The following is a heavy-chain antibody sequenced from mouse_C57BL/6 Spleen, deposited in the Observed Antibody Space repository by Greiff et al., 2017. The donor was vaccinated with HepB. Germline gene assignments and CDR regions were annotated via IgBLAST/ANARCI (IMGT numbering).Heavy chain of an antibody. Sequence: QVQLQQPGAELVMPGASVKLSCKASGYTFTSYWMHWVKQRPGQGLEWIGEIDPSDSYTNYNQKFKGKSTLTVDKSSSTAYMQLSSRTSEDSAVYYCARRGDYDYDWFAYWGQGTLVTVSA. D-gene: IGHD2-4*01. CDR2: IDPSDSYT. V-gene: IGHV1-69*01. CDR1: GYTFTSYW. CDR3: ARRGDYDYDWFAY. J-gene: IGHJ3*01.